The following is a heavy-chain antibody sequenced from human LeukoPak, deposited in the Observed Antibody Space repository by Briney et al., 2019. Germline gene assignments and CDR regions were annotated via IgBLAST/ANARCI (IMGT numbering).Heavy chain of an antibody. CDR3: AVYDSSRYYYSN. V-gene: IGHV1-69*05. J-gene: IGHJ4*02. Sequence: SVKVSCKASGGTFSSYAISLVRQAHGRGLEWMGRIIPIFGTANYAQKFQGRVTITTDESTSTAYMELSSLRSEDTAVYYCAVYDSSRYYYSNWGQGTLVTVSS. CDR2: IIPIFGTA. CDR1: GGTFSSYA. D-gene: IGHD3-22*01.